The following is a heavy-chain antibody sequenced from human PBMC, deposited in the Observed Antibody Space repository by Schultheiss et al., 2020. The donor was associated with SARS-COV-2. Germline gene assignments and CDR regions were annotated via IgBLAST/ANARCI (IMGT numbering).Heavy chain of an antibody. CDR1: GGSISSYY. V-gene: IGHV4-34*01. CDR3: ARSRYSSSPRRTYYYYGMDV. J-gene: IGHJ6*02. Sequence: SQTLSLTCAVSGGSISSYYWSWIRQPPGKGLEWIGRIHLSGTTNYNPSLKSRITISIDKSKSQFSLKLSSVTAADTAVYYCARSRYSSSPRRTYYYYGMDVWGQGTTVTVSS. D-gene: IGHD6-13*01. CDR2: IHLSGTT.